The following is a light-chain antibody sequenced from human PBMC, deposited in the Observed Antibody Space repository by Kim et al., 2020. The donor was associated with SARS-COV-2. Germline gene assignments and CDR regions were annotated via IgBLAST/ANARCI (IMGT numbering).Light chain of an antibody. V-gene: IGLV3-1*01. J-gene: IGLJ3*02. Sequence: SYELTQPPSVSVSPGQTASITCSGDKLGDKYACWYQQKPGQSAVLVIYQDSKRPSGIPERFFGSNSGNTATLTISGTQAMDEADYYCQAWDSSTWVFGGG. CDR2: QDS. CDR1: KLGDKY. CDR3: QAWDSSTWV.